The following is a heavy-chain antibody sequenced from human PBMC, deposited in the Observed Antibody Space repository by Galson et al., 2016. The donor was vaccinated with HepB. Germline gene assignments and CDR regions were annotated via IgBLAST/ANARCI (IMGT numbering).Heavy chain of an antibody. D-gene: IGHD6-19*01. J-gene: IGHJ6*02. Sequence: SLRLSCAASGFTVRSSYMSWVRQAPGKGLEWVSVIYDGGSTYYADSAQGRFIISRDNSTNTVYLQTNSLRADDTAVYYGARGPYSSGGYGMDVWGQVTTVTVS. CDR3: ARGPYSSGGYGMDV. V-gene: IGHV3-53*01. CDR2: IYDGGST. CDR1: GFTVRSSY.